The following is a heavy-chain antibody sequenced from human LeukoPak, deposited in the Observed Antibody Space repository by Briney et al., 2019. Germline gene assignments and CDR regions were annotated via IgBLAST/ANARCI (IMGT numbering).Heavy chain of an antibody. CDR2: INWNGGST. CDR3: ARDRPNYYGSDGHYYRRDGDY. CDR1: GFTFDDYG. J-gene: IGHJ4*02. V-gene: IGHV3-20*04. Sequence: GGSLRLSCAASGFTFDDYGMSWVRQAPGKGLEWVSGINWNGGSTGYADSVKGRFTITRDNSEKTLYMQMHSLRAEDTAVYYCARDRPNYYGSDGHYYRRDGDYWGRGTLVSVSS. D-gene: IGHD3-22*01.